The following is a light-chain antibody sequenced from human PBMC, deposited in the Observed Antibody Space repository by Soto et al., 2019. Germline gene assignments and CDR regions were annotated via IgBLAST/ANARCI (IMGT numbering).Light chain of an antibody. CDR2: GAS. Sequence: GERATLSCRASQSVSSSYLAWYQQKPGQAPRLLIYGASSRATGIPDRFSGSGSGTDFTLTISRLEPEDFAVYYCQQYGSSPRTFGQGTKVDI. V-gene: IGKV3-20*01. CDR1: QSVSSSY. J-gene: IGKJ1*01. CDR3: QQYGSSPRT.